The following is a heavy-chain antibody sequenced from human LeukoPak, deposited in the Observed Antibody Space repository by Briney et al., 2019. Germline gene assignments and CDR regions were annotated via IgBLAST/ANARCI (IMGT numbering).Heavy chain of an antibody. CDR3: AKDPLMITFGGPER. J-gene: IGHJ4*02. D-gene: IGHD3-16*01. CDR1: GFTFSSYG. Sequence: GGSLRLSCAASGFTFSSYGMHWVRQAPGKGLEWVAVISYDGSNKYYADSVKGRFTISRDNPKNTLYLQMNSLRAEDTAVYYCAKDPLMITFGGPERWGQGTLVTVSS. V-gene: IGHV3-30*18. CDR2: ISYDGSNK.